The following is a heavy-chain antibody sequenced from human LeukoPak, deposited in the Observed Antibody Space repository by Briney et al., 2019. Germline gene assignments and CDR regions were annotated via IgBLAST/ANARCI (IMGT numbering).Heavy chain of an antibody. CDR3: TTAGTGSSSHLGY. Sequence: GGSLRLSCAAWGFTFSNAWMSWVRQAPGKGLEWVGRIKSKTDGGTTDYAAPVKGRFTISRDDPNNTLYLQMHSLKTEDTAVYYCTTAGTGSSSHLGYWGQGTMVTVSS. CDR2: IKSKTDGGTT. D-gene: IGHD6-6*01. J-gene: IGHJ4*02. CDR1: GFTFSNAW. V-gene: IGHV3-15*01.